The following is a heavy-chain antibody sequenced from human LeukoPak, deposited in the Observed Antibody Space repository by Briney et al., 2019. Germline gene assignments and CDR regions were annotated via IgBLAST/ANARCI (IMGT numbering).Heavy chain of an antibody. CDR1: GGSISNHY. V-gene: IGHV4-59*11. D-gene: IGHD3-22*01. CDR2: IYHSGRT. CDR3: ARGTYFSDTYYFDY. Sequence: SETLSLTCTVSGGSISNHYWSWTRQPPGKRLEWIGYIYHSGRTNYNPSLTSRVTMSVDTSKNQFSLQLTSVTAADTAVYYCARGTYFSDTYYFDYWGQGTLVTVSS. J-gene: IGHJ4*02.